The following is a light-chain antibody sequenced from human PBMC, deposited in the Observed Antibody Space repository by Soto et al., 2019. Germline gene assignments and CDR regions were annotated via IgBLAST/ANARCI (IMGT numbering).Light chain of an antibody. J-gene: IGKJ1*01. Sequence: EMVMTQSPATLSVSPGERATLSCRASQSVRTKLVWYQQKPGQAPRLLIYGASTRATGILARFSGSGSGTEFTLTITSLQSEDFAVYYCQQHDQGWTFGQGTKVEIK. CDR3: QQHDQGWT. V-gene: IGKV3-15*01. CDR2: GAS. CDR1: QSVRTK.